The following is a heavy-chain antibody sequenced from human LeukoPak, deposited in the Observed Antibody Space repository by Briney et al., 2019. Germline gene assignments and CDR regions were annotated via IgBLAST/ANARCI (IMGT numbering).Heavy chain of an antibody. J-gene: IGHJ4*02. Sequence: ASVKVSCKVSGYTLTELSMHWVRQAPGKGLEWMGGFDPEDGETIYAQKFQGRVTMTEDTSTDTAYMELSSLRSEDTAVYYCATARGYCSGGSCFYHFDYWGQGTLVTVSS. CDR1: GYTLTELS. D-gene: IGHD2-15*01. CDR2: FDPEDGET. CDR3: ATARGYCSGGSCFYHFDY. V-gene: IGHV1-24*01.